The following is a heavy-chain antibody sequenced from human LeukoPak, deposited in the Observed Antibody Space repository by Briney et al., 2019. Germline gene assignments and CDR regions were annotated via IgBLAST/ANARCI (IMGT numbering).Heavy chain of an antibody. J-gene: IGHJ4*02. Sequence: PGGSLRLSCAASGFTFSSYGMSWVRQAPGKGLEWVSVISGSGGSTYYADSVKGRFTISRDNSKNTLYLQMNSLRADDTAVYYCAKSGYNRFDYWGQGTLVTVSS. CDR3: AKSGYNRFDY. V-gene: IGHV3-23*01. CDR1: GFTFSSYG. CDR2: ISGSGGST. D-gene: IGHD5-24*01.